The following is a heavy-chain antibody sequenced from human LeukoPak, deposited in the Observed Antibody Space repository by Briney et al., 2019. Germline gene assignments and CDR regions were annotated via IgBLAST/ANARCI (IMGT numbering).Heavy chain of an antibody. Sequence: QPGGSLRLSCAASGFTFSSYWMHWVRHAPGKGLLWVSRINTDGSSTNFADSVRGRFTISRDNAKNTLYLQMNSLRAEDTAVYYCTRDLSGTYYGRFDYWGQGTLVTVSS. D-gene: IGHD1-26*01. V-gene: IGHV3-74*01. CDR2: INTDGSST. CDR3: TRDLSGTYYGRFDY. J-gene: IGHJ4*02. CDR1: GFTFSSYW.